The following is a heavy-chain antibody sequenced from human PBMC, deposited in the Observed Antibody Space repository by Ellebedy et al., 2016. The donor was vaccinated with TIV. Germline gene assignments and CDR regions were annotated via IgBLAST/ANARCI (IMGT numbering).Heavy chain of an antibody. CDR1: GFILGGSI. CDR3: AREGFSSTRAGIFDV. Sequence: GESLKISCAASGFILGGSIIHWVRQAPGKGLQWVAAISDSGNSKHYPDSVKGRFSISRDNDKDIVYLEINSLRDDDTALYYCAREGFSSTRAGIFDVWGQGTMVLVS. J-gene: IGHJ3*01. CDR2: ISDSGNSK. D-gene: IGHD2/OR15-2a*01. V-gene: IGHV3-30-3*01.